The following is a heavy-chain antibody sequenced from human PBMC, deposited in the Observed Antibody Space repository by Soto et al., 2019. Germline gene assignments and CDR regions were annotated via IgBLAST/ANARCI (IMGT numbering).Heavy chain of an antibody. CDR2: ISPIFGTA. CDR3: ASGMITFVEPMAGWFEP. CDR1: GGTFSSYA. Sequence: QVQLVQSGAEVKKPGSSVKVSCKASGGTFSSYAISWVRQAPGQGLEWMGGISPIFGTANYAQKFQGRVTITADESTSTAYMELSSLGTEETAVYYCASGMITFVEPMAGWFEPWGQGTLVTVSS. J-gene: IGHJ5*02. V-gene: IGHV1-69*01. D-gene: IGHD3-16*01.